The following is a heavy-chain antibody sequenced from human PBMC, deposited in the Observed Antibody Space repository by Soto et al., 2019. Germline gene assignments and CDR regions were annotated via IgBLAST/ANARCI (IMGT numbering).Heavy chain of an antibody. Sequence: QVQLVESGGGLVKPGGSLRLSCAASGFTFSDYYMSWIRQAPGKGLEWVSYISSSSSYTNYADSVKGRFTISRDNAKNSLYLQMNSLRAEDTAVYYCARGRLYYYGSGSYSHFDYWGQGTLVTVSS. J-gene: IGHJ4*02. CDR3: ARGRLYYYGSGSYSHFDY. CDR1: GFTFSDYY. CDR2: ISSSSSYT. V-gene: IGHV3-11*06. D-gene: IGHD3-10*01.